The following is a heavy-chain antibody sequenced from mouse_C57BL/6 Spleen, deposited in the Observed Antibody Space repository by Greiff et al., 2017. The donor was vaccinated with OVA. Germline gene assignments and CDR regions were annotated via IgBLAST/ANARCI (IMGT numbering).Heavy chain of an antibody. CDR2: IYPSDSET. D-gene: IGHD4-1*01. CDR3: ARWSNWDYFDY. Sequence: QVQLQQPGAELVRPGSSVKLSCKASGYTFTSYWMDWVKQRPGQGLEWIGNIYPSDSETHYNQKFKDKATLTVDKSFSTAYMQLSSLTSEDSAVYYCARWSNWDYFDYWGQGTTLTVSS. J-gene: IGHJ2*01. CDR1: GYTFTSYW. V-gene: IGHV1-61*01.